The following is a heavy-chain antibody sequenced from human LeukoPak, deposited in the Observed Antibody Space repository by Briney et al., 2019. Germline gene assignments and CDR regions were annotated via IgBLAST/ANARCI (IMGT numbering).Heavy chain of an antibody. CDR3: ARSWIQLWFHY. J-gene: IGHJ4*02. CDR1: GGSFSGVY. D-gene: IGHD5-18*01. CDR2: INHSGST. V-gene: IGHV4-34*01. Sequence: SETLSLTCAVYGGSFSGVYWSWIRQPPGKGLEWIGEINHSGSTNYNPSLKSRVTISVDTSKNQFSLKLSSVTAADTAVYYCARSWIQLWFHYWGQGTLVTVSS.